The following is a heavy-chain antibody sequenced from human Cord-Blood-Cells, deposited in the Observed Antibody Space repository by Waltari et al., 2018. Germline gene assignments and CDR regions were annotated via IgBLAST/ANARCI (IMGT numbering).Heavy chain of an antibody. CDR2: IYYSGST. J-gene: IGHJ3*02. Sequence: QLQLQESGPGLVKPSETLSLTCTVSGGSISSSSYYWGWIRQPPGKGLEWIGSIYYSGSTYYNPSLKSRVTISVDTSKNQFSLKLSSVTAADTAVYYCARLYRGHDAFDIWGQGTMVTVSS. V-gene: IGHV4-39*01. CDR3: ARLYRGHDAFDI. CDR1: GGSISSSSYY. D-gene: IGHD3-10*01.